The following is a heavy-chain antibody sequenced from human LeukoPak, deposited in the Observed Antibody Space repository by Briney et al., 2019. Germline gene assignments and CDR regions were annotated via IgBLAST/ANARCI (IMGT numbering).Heavy chain of an antibody. J-gene: IGHJ6*03. D-gene: IGHD1-26*01. CDR2: ISWEGGST. Sequence: PGGSLRLSCAASGFTFDDYAMHWVRQAPGKGLEWVSLISWEGGSTYYADSVKGRFTISRDNAKNSLYLQLNSLRAEDTAVYYCARDPYSGSYSDYYYYYMDVWGKGTTVTVSS. CDR3: ARDPYSGSYSDYYYYYMDV. CDR1: GFTFDDYA. V-gene: IGHV3-43D*03.